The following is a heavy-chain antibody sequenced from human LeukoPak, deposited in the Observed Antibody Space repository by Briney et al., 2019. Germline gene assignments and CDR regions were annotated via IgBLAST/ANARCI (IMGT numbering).Heavy chain of an antibody. CDR1: GFPFGNYW. D-gene: IGHD6-13*01. CDR3: ARGYYSSSRFDS. J-gene: IGHJ4*02. CDR2: VNSDGSTT. V-gene: IGHV3-74*01. Sequence: GGSLRLSCAASGFPFGNYWMHWVRQAPGKGLVWVSRVNSDGSTTNYADSVKGRFTISRDNAENTLYMRMNSLRPEDTAVYYCARGYYSSSRFDSWGQGTLVTVSS.